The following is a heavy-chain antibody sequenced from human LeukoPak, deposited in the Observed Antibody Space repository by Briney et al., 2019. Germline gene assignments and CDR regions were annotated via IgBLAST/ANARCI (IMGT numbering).Heavy chain of an antibody. D-gene: IGHD6-13*01. Sequence: KSSETLSLTCSVSGGSISSYYWSWIRQPAGKGLEWIGRIYSSGSTNYNPSLKSRVTMSVDTSKNQFSLKLSSVTAADTAVYYCARKGISSISAAFDHWGQGTLVTVSS. CDR2: IYSSGST. V-gene: IGHV4-4*07. J-gene: IGHJ4*02. CDR3: ARKGISSISAAFDH. CDR1: GGSISSYY.